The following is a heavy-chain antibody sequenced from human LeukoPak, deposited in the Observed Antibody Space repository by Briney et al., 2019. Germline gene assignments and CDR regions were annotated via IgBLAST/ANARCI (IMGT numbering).Heavy chain of an antibody. J-gene: IGHJ6*03. CDR1: GYTFTGYY. CDR3: ARWLGARSYTDV. V-gene: IGHV1-2*02. D-gene: IGHD1-26*01. CDR2: INPNSGGT. Sequence: GASVKVSCKASGYTFTGYYMHWVRQAPGQGLEWMGWINPNSGGTNYAQKFQGRVTMTRDTSISTAYMELSRLRFDDTAVYYCARWLGARSYTDVWGKGTTVTVSS.